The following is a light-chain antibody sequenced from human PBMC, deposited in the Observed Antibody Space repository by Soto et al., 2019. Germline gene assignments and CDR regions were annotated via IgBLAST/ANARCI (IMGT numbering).Light chain of an antibody. Sequence: QSVLTQPPSVAGAPGQRVTIPCTGNSSNLGAGYDVHWYQQLPGTAPKLVIYGNRNRPSGVPERFSGSKSGTSASLAITGLQAEDEGYYYGQAYYYRLTASVFGGGTKLTVL. CDR2: GNR. CDR1: SSNLGAGYD. CDR3: QAYYYRLTASV. V-gene: IGLV1-40*01. J-gene: IGLJ3*02.